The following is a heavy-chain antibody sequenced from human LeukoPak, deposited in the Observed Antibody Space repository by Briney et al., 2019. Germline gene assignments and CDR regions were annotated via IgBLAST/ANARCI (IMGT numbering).Heavy chain of an antibody. J-gene: IGHJ6*03. CDR1: GYTFTGYY. D-gene: IGHD1-26*01. Sequence: ASVKVSCKASGYTFTGYYMHWVRQAPGQGLEWMGWISAYNGNTNYAQKLQGRVTMTTDTSTSTAYMELRSLRSDDTAVYYCARATYYYYMDVWGKGTTVTVSS. CDR2: ISAYNGNT. V-gene: IGHV1-18*04. CDR3: ARATYYYYMDV.